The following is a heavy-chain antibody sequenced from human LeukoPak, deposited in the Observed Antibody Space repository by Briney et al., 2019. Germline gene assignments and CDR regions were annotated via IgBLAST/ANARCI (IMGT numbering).Heavy chain of an antibody. Sequence: GGSLILSCAASGFTFSSYGMHWVRQAPGKGLEWVAVISYDGSNKYYADSVKGRFTISRDNSKNTLYLQMNSLRAEDTAVYYCASTYGDLSHLQYWGQGTLVTVSS. CDR1: GFTFSSYG. D-gene: IGHD4-17*01. CDR3: ASTYGDLSHLQY. J-gene: IGHJ4*02. V-gene: IGHV3-30*03. CDR2: ISYDGSNK.